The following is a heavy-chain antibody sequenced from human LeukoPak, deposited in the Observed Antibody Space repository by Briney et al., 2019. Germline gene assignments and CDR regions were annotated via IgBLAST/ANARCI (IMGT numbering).Heavy chain of an antibody. V-gene: IGHV3-21*01. CDR2: ITSNSNYI. CDR3: ARDMISRWDFDY. Sequence: PGGSLRLSCAASGFTFSTYNMNWVRHAPGQGLEWVSSITSNSNYIYFTDSGKGRFTISRDNAKNSLYLQMDSLRAEDTAVYYCARDMISRWDFDYWGQGTLVTVSS. D-gene: IGHD3-16*01. CDR1: GFTFSTYN. J-gene: IGHJ4*02.